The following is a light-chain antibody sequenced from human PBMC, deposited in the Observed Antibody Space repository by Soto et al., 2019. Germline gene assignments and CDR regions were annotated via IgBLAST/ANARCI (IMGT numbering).Light chain of an antibody. J-gene: IGKJ2*01. CDR2: GAS. CDR3: QQYNNWAYT. Sequence: EIVMTQSPATLSVSPGERATLSCRASQSVSSKLAWYQQKPGQAPRLLIYGASTRATDIPARFSGSGSGTEFTLTIGSLQSEDFAVYYCQQYNNWAYTFGQGTKLEIK. CDR1: QSVSSK. V-gene: IGKV3-15*01.